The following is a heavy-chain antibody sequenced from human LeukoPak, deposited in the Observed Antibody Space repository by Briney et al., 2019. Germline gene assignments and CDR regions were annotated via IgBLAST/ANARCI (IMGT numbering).Heavy chain of an antibody. D-gene: IGHD5-12*01. CDR3: ARHRTYDPLLVYYMDV. Sequence: SETLSLTCTVPGGSISSYYWSWIRQPPGEGLEWIGYIYTSGSTNYNPSLKSRVTISVDTSKNQFSLKLSSVTAADTAVYYCARHRTYDPLLVYYMDVWGKGTTVTVSS. CDR2: IYTSGST. J-gene: IGHJ6*03. CDR1: GGSISSYY. V-gene: IGHV4-4*09.